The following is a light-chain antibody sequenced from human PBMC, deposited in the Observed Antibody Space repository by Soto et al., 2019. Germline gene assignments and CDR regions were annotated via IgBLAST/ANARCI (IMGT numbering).Light chain of an antibody. J-gene: IGKJ5*01. CDR3: QQFGSSPIT. V-gene: IGKV3-20*01. CDR2: DAS. Sequence: EIVLTQSPGTLSLSAGERATLSCRPSQTVSTTYFAWYQQRPGQAPRLLFYDASTRASGIPDRFSCSGSGRDFTLTISRLEPEDSAVYYCQQFGSSPITFGPGTRLEIK. CDR1: QTVSTTY.